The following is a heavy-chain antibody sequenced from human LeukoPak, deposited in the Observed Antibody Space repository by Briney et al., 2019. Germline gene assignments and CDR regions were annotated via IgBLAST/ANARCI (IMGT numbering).Heavy chain of an antibody. D-gene: IGHD4-23*01. CDR2: INHSGST. J-gene: IGHJ5*02. V-gene: IGHV4-34*01. CDR3: ARATSYGGPNWFDP. CDR1: GGSFSGYY. Sequence: SETLSLTCAVYGGSFSGYYWSWIRQPPGKGLEWIGEINHSGSTNYNPSLKSRVTISVDTSKNQFSLKLSSVTAADTAVYYCARATSYGGPNWFDPWGQGTLVTVSS.